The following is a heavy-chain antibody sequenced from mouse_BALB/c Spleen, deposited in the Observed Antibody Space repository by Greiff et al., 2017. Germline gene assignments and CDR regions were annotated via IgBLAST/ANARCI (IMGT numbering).Heavy chain of an antibody. CDR1: GFTFSSYG. Sequence: EVKLVESGGDLVKPGGSLKLSCAASGFTFSSYGMSWVRQTPDKRLEWVATISDGGSYTYYPDSVKGRFTISRDNAKNNLYLQMSSLKSEDTAMYYCAREDYGYGYWGQGTTLTVSS. J-gene: IGHJ2*01. CDR2: ISDGGSYT. CDR3: AREDYGYGY. V-gene: IGHV5-6*01. D-gene: IGHD1-2*01.